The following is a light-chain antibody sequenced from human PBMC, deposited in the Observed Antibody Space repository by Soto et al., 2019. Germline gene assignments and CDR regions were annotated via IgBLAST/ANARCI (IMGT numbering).Light chain of an antibody. J-gene: IGKJ1*01. CDR2: DVS. CDR3: QQFRNWPWT. V-gene: IGKV1-5*01. Sequence: DIQMTQSPPTLSASVGDRVAITFRASRSIGDWLAWYKQKPGRAPKLLISDVSRLESGVPSRFSGSGSGTEFTLTISSLQSEDFAVYYCQQFRNWPWTFGQGTKVDIK. CDR1: RSIGDW.